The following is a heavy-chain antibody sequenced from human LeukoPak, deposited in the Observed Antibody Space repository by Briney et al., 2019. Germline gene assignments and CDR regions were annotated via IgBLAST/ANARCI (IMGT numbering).Heavy chain of an antibody. Sequence: GGSLRLSCAASGFTFSSYELNWVRQAPGKGLEWVAIISYDGSNKYYVDSVKGRFTISRDNSKNTLYLQMNSLRGEDTAMYYCARDQPTAFDIWGQGTMVTVSS. CDR3: ARDQPTAFDI. CDR1: GFTFSSYE. V-gene: IGHV3-30*04. CDR2: ISYDGSNK. J-gene: IGHJ3*02.